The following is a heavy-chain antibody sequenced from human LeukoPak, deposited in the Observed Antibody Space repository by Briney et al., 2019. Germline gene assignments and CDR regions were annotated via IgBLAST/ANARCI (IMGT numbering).Heavy chain of an antibody. Sequence: PSEALSLTCAVYGGSFSGYYWSWIRQPPGKGLEWIGEINHSGSTNYNPSLKSRVTISVDTSKNQFSLKLSSVTAADTAVYYCARPNGVWGSYPDAFDIWGQGTMVTVSS. CDR3: ARPNGVWGSYPDAFDI. CDR1: GGSFSGYY. D-gene: IGHD3-16*01. J-gene: IGHJ3*02. V-gene: IGHV4-34*01. CDR2: INHSGST.